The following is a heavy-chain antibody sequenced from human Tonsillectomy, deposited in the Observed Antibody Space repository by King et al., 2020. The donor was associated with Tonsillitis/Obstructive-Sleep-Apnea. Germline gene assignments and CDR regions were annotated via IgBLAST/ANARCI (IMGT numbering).Heavy chain of an antibody. V-gene: IGHV3-30*18. Sequence: QLVQSGGGVVQPGRSLRLSCAASGLTFKNYAMHWVRQAPGKGLEWVAGISDEGSDEYYVDSVKGRFTISRDNSKRMLYLQMNSLRAEDTAVYYCTKSSDTDRWPGAFDVWGQGTLVTVSS. D-gene: IGHD2-21*02. CDR1: GLTFKNYA. J-gene: IGHJ3*01. CDR2: ISDEGSDE. CDR3: TKSSDTDRWPGAFDV.